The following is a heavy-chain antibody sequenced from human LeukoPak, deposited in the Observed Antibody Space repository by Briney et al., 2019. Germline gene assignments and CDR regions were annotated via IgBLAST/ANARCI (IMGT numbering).Heavy chain of an antibody. D-gene: IGHD6-13*01. J-gene: IGHJ5*02. Sequence: GASVKVSCKASGYTFTSYGISWVRQAPGQGLEWMGWISAYNGNTNYAQKLQGRVTMTTDTSTSTAYMELRSLRSDDTAVYYRARDSTHSSSWYSAPNWFDPWGQGTLVTVSS. CDR1: GYTFTSYG. V-gene: IGHV1-18*01. CDR3: ARDSTHSSSWYSAPNWFDP. CDR2: ISAYNGNT.